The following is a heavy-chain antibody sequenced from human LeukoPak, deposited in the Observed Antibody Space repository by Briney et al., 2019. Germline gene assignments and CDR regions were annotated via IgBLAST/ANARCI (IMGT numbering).Heavy chain of an antibody. CDR1: GFTFSSHA. J-gene: IGHJ3*02. CDR3: ARTSLHYFGSGSYSLDVFDI. Sequence: GGSLRLSCATSGFTFSSHAMSWVRQAPGKGLEWVSGISGSGGSAYYADSVKGRITISRDNSMNTLYLQMNSLRADDTAVYFCARTSLHYFGSGSYSLDVFDIWGQGTMVTVSS. CDR2: ISGSGGSA. D-gene: IGHD3-10*01. V-gene: IGHV3-23*01.